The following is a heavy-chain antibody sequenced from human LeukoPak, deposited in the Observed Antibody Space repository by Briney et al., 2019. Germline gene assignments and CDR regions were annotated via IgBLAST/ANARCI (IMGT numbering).Heavy chain of an antibody. CDR1: GYTFTGYY. Sequence: ASVKVSCKASGYTFTGYYMHWVRQAPGQGLEWMGWINPNSGGTNYAQKFQGRVTMTRDTSISTAYMELSRLRSDDTAVYYCALYDYVWGSYRNWGQGTLVTVSS. V-gene: IGHV1-2*02. D-gene: IGHD3-16*02. CDR3: ALYDYVWGSYRN. J-gene: IGHJ4*02. CDR2: INPNSGGT.